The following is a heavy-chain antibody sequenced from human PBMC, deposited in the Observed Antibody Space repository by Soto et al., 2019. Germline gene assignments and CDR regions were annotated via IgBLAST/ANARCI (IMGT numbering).Heavy chain of an antibody. Sequence: GGSLRLSCAASGFTFSSYGMHWVRQAPGKGLEWVAVIWYDGSNKYYADSEKGRFTISRDNSKNTLYLQMNSLRAEDTAVYYCARGSFAGSYYFDYWGQGTLVTVSS. CDR2: IWYDGSNK. J-gene: IGHJ4*02. V-gene: IGHV3-33*01. CDR3: ARGSFAGSYYFDY. CDR1: GFTFSSYG. D-gene: IGHD1-26*01.